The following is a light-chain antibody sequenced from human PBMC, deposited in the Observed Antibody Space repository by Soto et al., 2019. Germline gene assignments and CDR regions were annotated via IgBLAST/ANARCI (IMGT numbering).Light chain of an antibody. V-gene: IGKV1-5*01. CDR1: QRISTW. CDR2: DAS. J-gene: IGKJ1*01. CDR3: QQYNSYPWP. Sequence: DIQTTQSPSTLSAYVGDRVTITCRASQRISTWLAWYQQKPGKAPKLLIYDASSLESGVPSRFSGSGSGTECTLPIDSLQPDDFATYYCQQYNSYPWPFGQGTKVEIK.